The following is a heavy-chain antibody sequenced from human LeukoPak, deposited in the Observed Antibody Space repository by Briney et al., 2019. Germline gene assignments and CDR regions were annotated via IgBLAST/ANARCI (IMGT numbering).Heavy chain of an antibody. V-gene: IGHV3-30*18. CDR1: GFSFSTYG. Sequence: GGSLRLSCATSGFSFSTYGMHWVRQAPGKGLECVAVLSYDGSNEYYTDSVKGRFTISRDNSKNTLYLQMNSLRAEDMAVYYCAKAESLYYYYGMDVWGQGTTVSVSS. CDR3: AKAESLYYYYGMDV. J-gene: IGHJ6*01. CDR2: LSYDGSNE.